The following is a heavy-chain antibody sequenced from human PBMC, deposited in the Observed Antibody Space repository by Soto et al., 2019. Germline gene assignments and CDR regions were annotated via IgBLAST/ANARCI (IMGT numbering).Heavy chain of an antibody. CDR2: VWYDGSNK. Sequence: GGSLRLSCAASVFTFSSYGMHWVRQAPGKGLEWVSVVWYDGSNKYYADSVKGRLTISRDNSKNTLYLQMSSLRAEDTAVYYCARDLAYYDFWSGYQTHYYYYGMDVWGQGTTVTVSS. CDR1: VFTFSSYG. CDR3: ARDLAYYDFWSGYQTHYYYYGMDV. D-gene: IGHD3-3*01. J-gene: IGHJ6*02. V-gene: IGHV3-33*01.